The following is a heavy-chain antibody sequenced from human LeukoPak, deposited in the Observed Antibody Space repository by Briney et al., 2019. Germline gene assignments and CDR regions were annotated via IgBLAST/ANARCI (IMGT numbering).Heavy chain of an antibody. CDR1: GYSISSGYY. D-gene: IGHD4-17*01. CDR2: IYHSGST. J-gene: IGHJ5*02. CDR3: ARADYGQKFDP. Sequence: SETLSLTCTVSGYSISSGYYWGWIRQPPGKGLEWIGSIYHSGSTYYNPSLKSRVTISVDTSKNQFSLKLSSVTAADTAVYYCARADYGQKFDPWGQGTLVTVSS. V-gene: IGHV4-38-2*02.